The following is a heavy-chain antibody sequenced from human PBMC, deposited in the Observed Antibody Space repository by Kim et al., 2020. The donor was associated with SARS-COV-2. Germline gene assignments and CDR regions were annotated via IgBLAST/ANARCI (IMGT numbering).Heavy chain of an antibody. J-gene: IGHJ4*02. D-gene: IGHD3-16*01. Sequence: NWNTIYSQKFQGRVTFTTDTSASTAYMELSFLRSEDSAVYYCLGGFYFDYWGQGTLVTVSS. CDR2: NWNT. V-gene: IGHV1-3*01. CDR3: LGGFYFDY.